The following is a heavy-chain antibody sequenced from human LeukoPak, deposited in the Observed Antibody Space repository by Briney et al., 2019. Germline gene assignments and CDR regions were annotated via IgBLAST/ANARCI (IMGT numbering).Heavy chain of an antibody. CDR3: ARETEPLDYGDSTNLDY. CDR1: GFTFSSYS. J-gene: IGHJ4*02. Sequence: GGSLRLSCAASGFTFSSYSMNWVRQAPGKGPEWVAFIGSRTGNIYYADSVKGRFSISRDNAKDSVYLQMNSLGADDTAVYYCARETEPLDYGDSTNLDYWGQGTLVTVSS. CDR2: IGSRTGNI. V-gene: IGHV3-21*01. D-gene: IGHD4/OR15-4a*01.